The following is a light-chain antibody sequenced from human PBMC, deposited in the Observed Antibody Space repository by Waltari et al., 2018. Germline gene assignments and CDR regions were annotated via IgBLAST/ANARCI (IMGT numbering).Light chain of an antibody. V-gene: IGLV2-23*01. J-gene: IGLJ3*02. CDR3: CSYAGSSTLV. CDR1: SSAVGSYNL. CDR2: EDS. Sequence: HSALTQPASVSGSPGPSITISCTGTSSAVGSYNLVSWYQQHPDKAPKLMIYEDSKRPSGVSNRFSGSKSGNTASLTISGRQAEDEAYYYCCSYAGSSTLVFGGGTKLTVL.